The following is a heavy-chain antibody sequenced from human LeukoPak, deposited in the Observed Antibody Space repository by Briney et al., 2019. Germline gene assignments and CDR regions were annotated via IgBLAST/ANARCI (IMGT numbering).Heavy chain of an antibody. CDR2: ISSSGSTI. J-gene: IGHJ3*02. Sequence: GGSLRLSCAASGFTFSSYEMNWVRQAPGKGLEWVSYISSSGSTIYYADSVKGRFTISRDNAKNSLYLQMNSLRAEDTAVYYCARAVGKTYGGNPDDAFDIWGQGTMVTVSS. V-gene: IGHV3-48*03. D-gene: IGHD4-23*01. CDR1: GFTFSSYE. CDR3: ARAVGKTYGGNPDDAFDI.